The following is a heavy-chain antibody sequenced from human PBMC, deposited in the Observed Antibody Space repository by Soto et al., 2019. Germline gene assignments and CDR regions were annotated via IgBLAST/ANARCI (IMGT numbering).Heavy chain of an antibody. CDR3: ARVVPYICSWLGLVSYYMDV. CDR1: GGSFSGYY. J-gene: IGHJ6*03. V-gene: IGHV4-34*01. D-gene: IGHD6-13*01. Sequence: PSETLSLTCAVYGGSFSGYYWSWIRQPPGKGLEWIGEINHSGSTNYNPSLKSRVTISVDTSKNQFSLKLSSVTAADTAVYYCARVVPYICSWLGLVSYYMDVWGKGTTAPVSS. CDR2: INHSGST.